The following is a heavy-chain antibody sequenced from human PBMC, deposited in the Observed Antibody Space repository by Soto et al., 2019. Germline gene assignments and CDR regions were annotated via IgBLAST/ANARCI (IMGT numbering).Heavy chain of an antibody. CDR1: GYTFTSYY. D-gene: IGHD6-13*01. CDR3: ATDGAAGSVVGV. Sequence: ASVKVSCKASGYTFTSYYMHWVRQAPGQGLEWMGIINPSGGSTSYAQKFQGRVTMTRDTSRNSLYLHLNSLRTDDTAVYYCATDGAAGSVVGVWGQGTTVTVSS. J-gene: IGHJ6*02. CDR2: INPSGGST. V-gene: IGHV1-46*01.